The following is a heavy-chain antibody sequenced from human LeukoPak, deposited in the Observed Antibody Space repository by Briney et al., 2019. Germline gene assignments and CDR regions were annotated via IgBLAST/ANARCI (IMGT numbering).Heavy chain of an antibody. CDR2: IDPSGGST. D-gene: IGHD3-10*01. J-gene: IGHJ6*03. Sequence: ASVKVSCKTSGYTFTGYYIHWVRQAPGQGLEWMGLIDPSGGSTSYAQNFQGRVTITRNTSISTAYMELSSLRSEDTAVYYCARGRRLKTTGESDYYMDVWGKGTTVTVSS. V-gene: IGHV1-46*01. CDR1: GYTFTGYY. CDR3: ARGRRLKTTGESDYYMDV.